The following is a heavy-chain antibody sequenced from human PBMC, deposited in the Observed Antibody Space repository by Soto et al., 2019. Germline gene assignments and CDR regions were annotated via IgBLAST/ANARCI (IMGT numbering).Heavy chain of an antibody. V-gene: IGHV1-69*02. J-gene: IGHJ6*03. CDR1: GGTFSSYT. CDR3: ASPSSNSPYYYYMDV. Sequence: SVKVSCTASGGTFSSYTISWVRQAPGQGLEWMGRIIPILGIANYAQKFQGRVTITADKSTSTAYMELSSLRSEDTAVYYCASPSSNSPYYYYMDVWGKGTTVTVSS. D-gene: IGHD4-4*01. CDR2: IIPILGIA.